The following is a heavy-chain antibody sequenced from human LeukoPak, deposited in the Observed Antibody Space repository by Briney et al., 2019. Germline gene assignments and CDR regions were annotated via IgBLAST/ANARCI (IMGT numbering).Heavy chain of an antibody. Sequence: SETLSLTCAVYGGSFSGYYWSWIRQPPGKGLEWIGEINHSGSTNYNPSLKSRVTISVDTSKNQLSLKLSSVTAADTAVYYCARDQGSLPFDSWGQGTLVTVSS. V-gene: IGHV4-34*01. J-gene: IGHJ4*02. CDR3: ARDQGSLPFDS. CDR1: GGSFSGYY. CDR2: INHSGST. D-gene: IGHD1-26*01.